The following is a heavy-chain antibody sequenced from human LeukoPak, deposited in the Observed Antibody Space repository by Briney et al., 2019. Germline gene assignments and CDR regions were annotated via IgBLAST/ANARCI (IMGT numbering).Heavy chain of an antibody. CDR2: TSSSDAGT. D-gene: IGHD3-10*01. J-gene: IGHJ4*02. CDR3: ARDDLWFGGTSFDY. CDR1: GFTFSSYA. Sequence: GGSLRLSCAASGFTFSSYAMHWVRQAPGKGLEWVSATSSSDAGTYHADSVRGRFTISRDNSKNTLYLQMNSLRAEDTAVYYCARDDLWFGGTSFDYWGQGTLVTVSS. V-gene: IGHV3-23*01.